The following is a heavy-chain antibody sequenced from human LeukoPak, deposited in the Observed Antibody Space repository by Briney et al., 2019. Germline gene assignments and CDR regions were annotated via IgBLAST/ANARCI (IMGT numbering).Heavy chain of an antibody. CDR1: GFTFSSEW. D-gene: IGHD3-22*01. J-gene: IGHJ4*02. CDR2: IDGNGRTT. V-gene: IGHV3-74*01. CDR3: AKHRFESGGYHSTD. Sequence: GGSLRLSCAATGFTFSSEWMHWVRQAPGRGLVWISHIDGNGRTTNYGDSVRGRFTVSRDNAKNTLYLQMNSLRDEDTAVYYCAKHRFESGGYHSTDWGQGTLVTVSS.